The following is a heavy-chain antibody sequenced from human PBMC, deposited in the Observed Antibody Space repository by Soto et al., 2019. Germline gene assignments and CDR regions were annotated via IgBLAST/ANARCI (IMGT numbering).Heavy chain of an antibody. V-gene: IGHV3-21*01. CDR3: ARTNGDFWSGYYTGDYYGMDV. CDR1: GFTFSSYS. Sequence: EVQLVESGGGLVKPGGSLRLSCAASGFTFSSYSMNWVRQAPGKGLEWVSSISSSSSYIYYADSVKGRFTISRDNAKNSLYLQMNSLRAEDKAVYYCARTNGDFWSGYYTGDYYGMDVW. J-gene: IGHJ6*01. D-gene: IGHD3-3*01. CDR2: ISSSSSYI.